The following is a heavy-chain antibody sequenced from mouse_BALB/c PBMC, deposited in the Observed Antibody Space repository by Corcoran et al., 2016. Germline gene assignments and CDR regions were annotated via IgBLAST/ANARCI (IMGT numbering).Heavy chain of an antibody. CDR2: ISYDGSN. D-gene: IGHD4-1*01. CDR3: ARTGTWFAY. CDR1: GYSITRGYY. J-gene: IGHJ3*01. V-gene: IGHV3-6*02. Sequence: DVQLQESGPGLVKPSQSLSLTCSFTGYSITRGYYWNWIRQFPGNKLEWMGYISYDGSNNYNPSLKNRISITRDTSKNQFFLKLNSVTTEDTATYYCARTGTWFAYWGQGTLVTVSA.